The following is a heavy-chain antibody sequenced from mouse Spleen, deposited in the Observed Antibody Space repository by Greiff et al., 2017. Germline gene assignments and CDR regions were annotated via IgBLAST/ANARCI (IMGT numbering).Heavy chain of an antibody. V-gene: IGHV5-17*01. CDR2: ISSGSSTI. J-gene: IGHJ2*01. CDR3: ARFYYGLYYFDY. Sequence: DVQLVESGGGLVKPGGSLKLSCAASGFTFSDYGMHWVRQAPEKGLEWVAYISSGSSTIYYADTVKGRFTISRDNAKNTLFLQMTSLRSEDTAMYYCARFYYGLYYFDYWGQGTTLTVSS. CDR1: GFTFSDYG. D-gene: IGHD1-2*01.